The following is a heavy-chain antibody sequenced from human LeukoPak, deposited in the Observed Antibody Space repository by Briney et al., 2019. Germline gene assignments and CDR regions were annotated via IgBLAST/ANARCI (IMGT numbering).Heavy chain of an antibody. CDR3: ARGSARANWFDP. J-gene: IGHJ5*02. Sequence: GASVKVSCKASGGTFISYAISWVRQAPGQGLEWMGRIIPILGIANYAQKFQGRVTITADKSTSTAYMELSSLRSEDTAVYYCARGSARANWFDPWGQGTLVTVSS. CDR2: IIPILGIA. D-gene: IGHD2-15*01. CDR1: GGTFISYA. V-gene: IGHV1-69*04.